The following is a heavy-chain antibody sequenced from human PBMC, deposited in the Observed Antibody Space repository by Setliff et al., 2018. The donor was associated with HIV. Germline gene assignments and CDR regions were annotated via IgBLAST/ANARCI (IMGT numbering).Heavy chain of an antibody. V-gene: IGHV4-30-4*08. CDR1: GASMSSGDYY. CDR2: IYYSGNS. D-gene: IGHD3-10*01. CDR3: AREVNIPVRGITDDAFDI. J-gene: IGHJ3*02. Sequence: SETLSLTCTVSGASMSSGDYYWSWIRQPPGKGLEWIGYIYYSGNSYYNPSLKSRVTLSVDTSKNQFSLKVNSVTAADTAVYYCAREVNIPVRGITDDAFDIWGPGTMVTVSS.